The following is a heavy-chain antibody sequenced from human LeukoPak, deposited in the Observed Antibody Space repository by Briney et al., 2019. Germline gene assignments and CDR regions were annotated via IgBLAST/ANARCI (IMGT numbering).Heavy chain of an antibody. V-gene: IGHV3-66*01. D-gene: IGHD4-23*01. CDR3: ASSYGGNSGWFDP. CDR1: GFTVSSNY. CDR2: IYSGGYT. J-gene: IGHJ5*02. Sequence: GGSLRLSCAASGFTVSSNYMSWVRQAPGKGLEWVSVIYSGGYTYYADSVKGRFTISRDNSKNTLYLQMDSLRAEDTAVYYCASSYGGNSGWFDPWGQGTLVTVSS.